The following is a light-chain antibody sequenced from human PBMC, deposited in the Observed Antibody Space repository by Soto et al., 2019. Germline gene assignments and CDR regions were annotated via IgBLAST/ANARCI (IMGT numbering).Light chain of an antibody. CDR2: AAS. CDR3: QNYNGAPWT. CDR1: QGINTY. Sequence: DIQMTQSPSSLSASVGDRVTITCRASQGINTYLVWYQQKPGTVPKLLIFAASTLQSGVPSRFSGSGSGTDFTLTIRSLQPEHVATYYCQNYNGAPWTFGQGTKVEIK. J-gene: IGKJ1*01. V-gene: IGKV1-27*01.